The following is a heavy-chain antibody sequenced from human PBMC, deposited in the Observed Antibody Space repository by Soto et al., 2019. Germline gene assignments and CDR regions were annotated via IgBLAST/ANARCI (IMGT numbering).Heavy chain of an antibody. J-gene: IGHJ3*02. CDR3: ARGVGNYYGSGSYSGRAFDI. Sequence: QVQLQESGPGLVKPSQTLSLTCTVSGGSISSGGYYWSWIRQHPGKGLEWIGYIYYSGSIYYNPSLKSRVTISVDTSKNQFSLKLSSVTAADTAVYYCARGVGNYYGSGSYSGRAFDIWGQGTMVTVSS. CDR1: GGSISSGGYY. D-gene: IGHD3-10*01. CDR2: IYYSGSI. V-gene: IGHV4-31*03.